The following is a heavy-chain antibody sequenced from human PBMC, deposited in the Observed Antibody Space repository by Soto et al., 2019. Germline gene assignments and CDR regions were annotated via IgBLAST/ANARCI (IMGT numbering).Heavy chain of an antibody. CDR2: IYYSGST. CDR3: ATRGYSYGYYYYGMDV. D-gene: IGHD5-18*01. CDR1: GGSISSGDYY. Sequence: KASETLSLTCTVSGGSISSGDYYWSWIRQPPGKGLEWIGYIYYSGSTYYNPSLKSRVTISVDTSKNQFSLKLSSVTAADTAVYYCATRGYSYGYYYYGMDVWGQGTTVTVSS. V-gene: IGHV4-30-4*01. J-gene: IGHJ6*02.